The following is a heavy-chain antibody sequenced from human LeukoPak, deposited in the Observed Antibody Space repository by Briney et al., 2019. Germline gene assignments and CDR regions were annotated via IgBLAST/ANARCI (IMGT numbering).Heavy chain of an antibody. CDR1: GFTVSSNY. CDR2: IYSGGST. J-gene: IGHJ6*03. Sequence: GGSLRLSCAASGFTVSSNYMSWVRQAPGKGLEWVSVIYSGGSTYYADSVKGRFTISRDNSKNTLYLQMNSLRAEGTAVYYCARGLTYYYYMDVWGKGTTVTVSS. V-gene: IGHV3-53*01. CDR3: ARGLTYYYYMDV.